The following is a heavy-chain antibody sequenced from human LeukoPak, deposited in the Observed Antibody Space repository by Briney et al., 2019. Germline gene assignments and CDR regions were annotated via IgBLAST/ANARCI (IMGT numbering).Heavy chain of an antibody. J-gene: IGHJ4*02. V-gene: IGHV3-7*01. D-gene: IGHD3-3*01. CDR1: GFTFSSYW. Sequence: PGGSLRLSCAASGFTFSSYWMSWVRQAPGKGLEWVANIKQGGSEKYNVDSVKGRFTISRDNATNSPYLQMSSMRAENTAAYYCARDQGYDLWSGYYGENNDYWGQGTLVTVSS. CDR3: ARDQGYDLWSGYYGENNDY. CDR2: IKQGGSEK.